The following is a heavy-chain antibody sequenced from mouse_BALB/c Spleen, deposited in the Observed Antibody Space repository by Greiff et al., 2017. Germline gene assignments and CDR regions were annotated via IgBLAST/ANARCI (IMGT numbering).Heavy chain of an antibody. CDR2: INSNGGST. Sequence: EVKLVESGGGLVKPGGSLKLSCAASGFTFSSYYMSWVRQTPEKRLELVAAINSNGGSTYYPDTVKGRFTISRDNAKNTLYLQMSSLKSEDTALYYCARQLLRPPYAMDYWGQGTSVTVSS. J-gene: IGHJ4*01. CDR3: ARQLLRPPYAMDY. CDR1: GFTFSSYY. D-gene: IGHD1-2*01. V-gene: IGHV5-6-2*01.